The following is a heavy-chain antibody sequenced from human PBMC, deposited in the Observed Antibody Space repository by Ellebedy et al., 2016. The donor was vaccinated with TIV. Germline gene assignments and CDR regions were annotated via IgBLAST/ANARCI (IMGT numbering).Heavy chain of an antibody. CDR1: GGSISSGGYY. V-gene: IGHV4-31*03. CDR2: IHYSGTT. J-gene: IGHJ5*02. CDR3: ARDSGNWFDP. Sequence: MPSKTLSLTCTVSGGSISSGGYYWSWIRQHPGKGLEWTGYIHYSGTTYYNPSLKSRVSISVDTSKNQFSLKLSSVTAADTAVYYCARDSGNWFDPWGQGTLVTVSS.